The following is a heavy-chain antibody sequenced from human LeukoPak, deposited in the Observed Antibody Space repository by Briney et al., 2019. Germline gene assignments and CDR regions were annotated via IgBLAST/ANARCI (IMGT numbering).Heavy chain of an antibody. CDR1: GFTFSSYS. V-gene: IGHV3-48*01. J-gene: IGHJ5*02. CDR2: ISFSSSTI. D-gene: IGHD1-26*01. CDR3: ARGPSGWEILGRFDP. Sequence: SGGSLRLSCAASGFTFSSYSMNWVRQAPGKGLEWVSYISFSSSTIYYADSVKGRFTISRDNAKNSLYLQMNSLRAEDTAVYYCARGPSGWEILGRFDPWGQGTLVTVSS.